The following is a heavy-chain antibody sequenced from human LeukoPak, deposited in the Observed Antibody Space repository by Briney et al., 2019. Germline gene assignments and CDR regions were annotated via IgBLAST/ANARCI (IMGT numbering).Heavy chain of an antibody. V-gene: IGHV3-23*01. CDR3: AKGTYSAYNSGCAY. Sequence: GGSLRLPCAASGFTFSSYAMSWVRQAPGKGLEWVSAISGSGGSTYYADSVKGRFTISRDNSRNTLYLQMNSLRAEDTALYYCAKGTYSAYNSGCAYWGQGTLVTVSS. J-gene: IGHJ4*02. CDR2: ISGSGGST. CDR1: GFTFSSYA. D-gene: IGHD5-12*01.